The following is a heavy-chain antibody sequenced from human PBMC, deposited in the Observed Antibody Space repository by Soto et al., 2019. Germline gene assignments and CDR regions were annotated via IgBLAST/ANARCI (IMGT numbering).Heavy chain of an antibody. CDR1: GFTFSSYG. V-gene: IGHV3-30*18. J-gene: IGHJ4*02. CDR2: ISYDENNK. CDR3: AKAAYSGGYLDY. D-gene: IGHD1-26*01. Sequence: QVQLVESGGGVVQPGRSLRLSCAASGFTFSSYGMHWVRQAPGKGLEWVAIISYDENNKYYAESVKGRFTISRDNSKNPLYLKMNSLRAEDTAVYYCAKAAYSGGYLDYWGQGTLVTVSS.